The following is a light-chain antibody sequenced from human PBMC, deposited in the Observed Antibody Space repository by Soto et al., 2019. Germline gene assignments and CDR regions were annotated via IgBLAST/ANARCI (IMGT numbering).Light chain of an antibody. J-gene: IGKJ4*01. Sequence: DMQMTKSPSSLYASVRDRVTITCRASQGLGNYLAWYQQKPGKAPKLLIYSASTLQSGVPPRFSGTGSGTDFTLTISGLQPEDIAAYYCLTYNGPPLSLGGGTKVEI. V-gene: IGKV1-27*01. CDR1: QGLGNY. CDR2: SAS. CDR3: LTYNGPPLS.